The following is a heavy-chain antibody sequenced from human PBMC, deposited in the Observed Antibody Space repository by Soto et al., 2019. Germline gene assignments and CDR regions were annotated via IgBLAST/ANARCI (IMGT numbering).Heavy chain of an antibody. CDR1: GFTFSSYA. J-gene: IGHJ6*02. CDR2: ISGSGGST. V-gene: IGHV3-23*01. CDR3: AKDLRAVAVSIGNGMDV. Sequence: GGSLRLSCAASGFTFSSYAMTWVRQAPGRGLEWVSGISGSGGSTYNADSVKGRFTISRDNSKNTLYLQMDSLRAEDTAVYYCAKDLRAVAVSIGNGMDVWGQGTTVTVSS. D-gene: IGHD6-19*01.